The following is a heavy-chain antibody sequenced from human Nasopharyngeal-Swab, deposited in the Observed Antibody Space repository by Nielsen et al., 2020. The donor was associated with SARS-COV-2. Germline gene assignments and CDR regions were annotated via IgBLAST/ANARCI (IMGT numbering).Heavy chain of an antibody. Sequence: GESLKISCAASGFTFSTYWMHWVRQAPGKGLVWVSRTNTDGSSTDYADSVKGRFTISRDNAKNTLYLQMNSLRVEDTALYYCAKDTVIAVAGNFDYWGQGTLVTVSS. D-gene: IGHD6-19*01. J-gene: IGHJ4*02. CDR3: AKDTVIAVAGNFDY. V-gene: IGHV3-74*01. CDR1: GFTFSTYW. CDR2: TNTDGSST.